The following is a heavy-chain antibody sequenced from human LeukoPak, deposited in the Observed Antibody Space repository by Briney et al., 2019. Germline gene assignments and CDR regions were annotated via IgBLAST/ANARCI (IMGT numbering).Heavy chain of an antibody. J-gene: IGHJ3*02. V-gene: IGHV3-23*01. D-gene: IGHD4-17*01. Sequence: GGSLSLSCAVSGLTFSRYAMTWVRQAPGTGLEWVSSVSGCGGSTYYADSVKGRFTFSRDNSKNTLYLQMNGLRAEDTAVYYCAKDPNGDYVGAFDMWGQGTMVTVSS. CDR3: AKDPNGDYVGAFDM. CDR1: GLTFSRYA. CDR2: VSGCGGST.